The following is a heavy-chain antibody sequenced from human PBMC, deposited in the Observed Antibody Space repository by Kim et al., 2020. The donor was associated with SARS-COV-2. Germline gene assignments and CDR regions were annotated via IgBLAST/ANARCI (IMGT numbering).Heavy chain of an antibody. V-gene: IGHV3-33*01. D-gene: IGHD6-19*01. J-gene: IGHJ4*02. CDR2: TWHDGRRD. CDR3: ARDLRSVYSSGWNIDH. Sequence: GGSLRLSCVVSGFTFSRYGMHWVRQAPGKGLEWVAVTWHDGRRDWYADSVKGRFTISRDNPKNTLYLEVDSLRVEDTAVYYCARDLRSVYSSGWNIDHWGQGTLVTVSS. CDR1: GFTFSRYG.